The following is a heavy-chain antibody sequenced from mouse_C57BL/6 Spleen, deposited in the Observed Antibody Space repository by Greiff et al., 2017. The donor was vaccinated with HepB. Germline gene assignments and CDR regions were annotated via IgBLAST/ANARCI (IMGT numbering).Heavy chain of an antibody. Sequence: DVQLVESGGDLVKPGGSLKLSCAASGFTFSSYGMSWVRQTPDKRLEWVATISSGGSYTYYPDSVKGRFTISRDNAKNTLYLQMSRRKSEATAMYYCARQFSIPYYAMDYWGQGTSVTVSS. V-gene: IGHV5-6*01. D-gene: IGHD2-10*02. CDR3: ARQFSIPYYAMDY. CDR2: ISSGGSYT. J-gene: IGHJ4*01. CDR1: GFTFSSYG.